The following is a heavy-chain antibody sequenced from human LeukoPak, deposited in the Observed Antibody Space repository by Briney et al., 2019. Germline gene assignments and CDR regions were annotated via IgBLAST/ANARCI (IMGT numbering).Heavy chain of an antibody. CDR2: INPNSGGT. V-gene: IGHV1-2*02. J-gene: IGHJ4*02. CDR1: GYTFTGYY. D-gene: IGHD3-9*01. Sequence: GASVKVSCKASGYTFTGYYMHWVRQAPGQGLEWRGWINPNSGGTNYAQKFQGRVTMTRDTSISTAYMELSRLRSDDTAVYYCARQGAGYDILTGYYPSYYFDYWGQGTLVTVSS. CDR3: ARQGAGYDILTGYYPSYYFDY.